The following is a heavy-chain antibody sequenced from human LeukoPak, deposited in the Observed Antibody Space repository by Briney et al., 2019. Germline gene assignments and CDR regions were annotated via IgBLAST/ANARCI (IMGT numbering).Heavy chain of an antibody. J-gene: IGHJ4*02. D-gene: IGHD4-17*01. Sequence: PSETLSLTCTVSGGSISSSSYYWGWIRQPPGKGLEWIGSIYYSGSTYYNPSLKSRVTVSVDTSKKQFSLKLSSVTAADTAVYYCARTTDQGYLVYYFDCWGQGTLVTVSS. CDR3: ARTTDQGYLVYYFDC. CDR1: GGSISSSSYY. V-gene: IGHV4-39*07. CDR2: IYYSGST.